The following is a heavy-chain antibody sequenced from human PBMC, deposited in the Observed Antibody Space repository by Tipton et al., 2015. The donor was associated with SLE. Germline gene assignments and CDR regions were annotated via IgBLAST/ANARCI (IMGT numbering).Heavy chain of an antibody. CDR1: VVSISRGSFY. CDR2: IYSRGGT. Sequence: TLSLPCTVSVVSISRGSFYWTWIRRPDGKGLGWFGHIYSRGGTNYNPSLKSRVTVSVDTSKNQFSLRLPSVTAADAAVYYCARDPAATLFFQHWGQGTQVTVPS. J-gene: IGHJ1*01. CDR3: ARDPAATLFFQH. D-gene: IGHD6-13*01. V-gene: IGHV4-61*09.